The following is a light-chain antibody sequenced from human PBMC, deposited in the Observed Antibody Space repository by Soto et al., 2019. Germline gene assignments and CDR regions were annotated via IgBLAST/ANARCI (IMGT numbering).Light chain of an antibody. CDR1: QSVRSN. Sequence: EIVMTQSPATLSVSPGERATLSCRASQSVRSNLAWYQQMPGQPPRLLIYSASTRATSIPARFSGSGSGTELALTVSSLQSEDFAVYYCQQYNSWPLTFGGGTKVEIK. V-gene: IGKV3D-15*01. CDR2: SAS. CDR3: QQYNSWPLT. J-gene: IGKJ4*01.